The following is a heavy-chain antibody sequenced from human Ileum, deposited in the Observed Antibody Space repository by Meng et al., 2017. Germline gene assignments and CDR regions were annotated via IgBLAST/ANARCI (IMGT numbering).Heavy chain of an antibody. V-gene: IGHV4-61*08. D-gene: IGHD7-27*01. J-gene: IGHJ4*02. CDR2: AST. CDR1: GGSVSSDGFQ. Sequence: QVQLHEAGPGLVRPAETLSLICTVSGGSVSSDGFQWGWVRQPPGKGLEWIGYASTNYNPSLKSRVTISLDTSKNQFSLELSSVTAADTAVYYCARDHWGSLDYWGQGILVTVSS. CDR3: ARDHWGSLDY.